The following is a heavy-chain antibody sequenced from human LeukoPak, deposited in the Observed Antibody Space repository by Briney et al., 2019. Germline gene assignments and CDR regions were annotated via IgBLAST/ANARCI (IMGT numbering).Heavy chain of an antibody. D-gene: IGHD3-22*01. J-gene: IGHJ4*02. Sequence: PGGSLRLSCAASRFTFSSHAMNWVRQAPGKGLEWVSSISGSGGITYYADSVKGRFTISRDNSKNTLYLQMNSLRAEDTALYYCAKSRPGGTYDSGSYYSSFDYWGQGTLVTVSS. CDR3: AKSRPGGTYDSGSYYSSFDY. CDR2: ISGSGGIT. V-gene: IGHV3-23*01. CDR1: RFTFSSHA.